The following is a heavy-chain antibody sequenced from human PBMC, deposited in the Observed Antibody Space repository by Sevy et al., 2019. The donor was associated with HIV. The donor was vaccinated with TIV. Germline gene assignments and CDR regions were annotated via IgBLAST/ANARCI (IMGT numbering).Heavy chain of an antibody. J-gene: IGHJ6*02. D-gene: IGHD6-19*01. CDR2: TYYRSKWYS. Sequence: SQTLSLTRAISGDNVSSNTDAWNWIRQSPSRGLEWLGRTYYRSKWYSDYAISVKSRITIKPDTSKNQFSLQLNSVTPEDTAVYYCAREAGIVVSGYNYFYGMDVWGQGTTVTVSS. CDR3: AREAGIVVSGYNYFYGMDV. CDR1: GDNVSSNTDA. V-gene: IGHV6-1*01.